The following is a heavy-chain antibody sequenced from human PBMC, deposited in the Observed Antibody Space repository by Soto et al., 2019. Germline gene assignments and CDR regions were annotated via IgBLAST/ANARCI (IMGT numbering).Heavy chain of an antibody. CDR3: AKEYYYDSSGYSTDPYYFDY. V-gene: IGHV3-23*01. J-gene: IGHJ4*02. CDR1: GFTFSSYA. CDR2: ISGSGGST. Sequence: GGSLRLSCAASGFTFSSYAMSWVRQAPGKGLEWVSAISGSGGSTYYADSVKGRFTISRDNSKNTLYLQMNSLRAEDTAVYYCAKEYYYDSSGYSTDPYYFDYWGQGTLVTVSS. D-gene: IGHD3-22*01.